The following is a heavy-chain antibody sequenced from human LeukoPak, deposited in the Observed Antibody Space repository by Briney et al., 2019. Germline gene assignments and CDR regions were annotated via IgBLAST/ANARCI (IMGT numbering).Heavy chain of an antibody. D-gene: IGHD2-21*01. Sequence: SETLSLTCAVYGGSFSGDFWSWIRQSPGKGLEWIGEINHGGSTTYNPSLQSRVTMSVDTSTNQISLKMTSVTAADTAVYYCARGVVIAPQTFDYWGQGTLITVSS. CDR2: INHGGST. J-gene: IGHJ4*02. V-gene: IGHV4-34*01. CDR1: GGSFSGDF. CDR3: ARGVVIAPQTFDY.